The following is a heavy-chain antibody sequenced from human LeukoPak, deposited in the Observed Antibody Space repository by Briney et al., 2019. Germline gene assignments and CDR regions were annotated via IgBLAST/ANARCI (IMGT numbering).Heavy chain of an antibody. CDR3: ARDRGAAAKYYYYMDV. Sequence: SETLSLTCTVSGGSISSYYWSWIRQPPGKGLEWIGYIYYSGSTNYNPSLKSRVTISVDTSKDQFSLKLSSVTAADTAVYYCARDRGAAAKYYYYMDVWGKGTTVTVS. D-gene: IGHD6-13*01. CDR2: IYYSGST. J-gene: IGHJ6*03. V-gene: IGHV4-59*01. CDR1: GGSISSYY.